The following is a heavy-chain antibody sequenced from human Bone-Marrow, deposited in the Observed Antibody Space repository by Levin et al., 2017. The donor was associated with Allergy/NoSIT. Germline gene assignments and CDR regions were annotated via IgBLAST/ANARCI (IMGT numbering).Heavy chain of an antibody. D-gene: IGHD3-10*01. CDR2: ISWNSTSI. CDR1: GFTFDDYA. CDR3: AKGYYFGSGSYWLYYSYGMDV. V-gene: IGHV3-9*01. J-gene: IGHJ6*02. Sequence: LSLTCAASGFTFDDYAMHWVRQAPGKGLEWVSGISWNSTSIGYADSVKGRFTIYRDNAKNSLYLLMNSLTAEDTALYYCAKGYYFGSGSYWLYYSYGMDVWGQGTTVTVSS.